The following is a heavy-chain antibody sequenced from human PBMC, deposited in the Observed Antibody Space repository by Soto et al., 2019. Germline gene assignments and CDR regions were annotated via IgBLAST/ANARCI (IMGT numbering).Heavy chain of an antibody. Sequence: ASVKVSCKASGYSFHKFCIVWVRQAPGQGLEWMGWISGQIAKTNYAQKFQGKVNMTEDTSTSTAYMELNALTSDDTAMYYCARGPPSGSFSLTPRYWGQG. CDR1: GYSFHKFC. CDR3: ARGPPSGSFSLTPRY. J-gene: IGHJ4*02. D-gene: IGHD1-26*01. CDR2: ISGQIAKT. V-gene: IGHV1-18*04.